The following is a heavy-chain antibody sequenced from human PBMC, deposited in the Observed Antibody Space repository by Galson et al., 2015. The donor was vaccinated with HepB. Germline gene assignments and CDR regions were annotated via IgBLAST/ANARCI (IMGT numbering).Heavy chain of an antibody. CDR3: AHSRYCTGSSCYRDFDF. CDR2: IYWDNDK. Sequence: PALVKPTQTLTLTCTFSGFSLSTSRVGVGWIRQPPGEALEWLALIYWDNDKRYSPSLKTRLTITKDASKNQVVLTMTNMDPVDTATYYGAHSRYCTGSSCYRDFDFWGQGSLVTVSS. D-gene: IGHD2-15*01. J-gene: IGHJ4*02. CDR1: GFSLSTSRVG. V-gene: IGHV2-5*02.